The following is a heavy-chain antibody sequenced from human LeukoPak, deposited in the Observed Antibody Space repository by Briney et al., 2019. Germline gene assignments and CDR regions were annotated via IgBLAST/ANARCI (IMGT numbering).Heavy chain of an antibody. J-gene: IGHJ5*02. V-gene: IGHV3-74*01. CDR2: ISGDGTAR. Sequence: GGSLRLSGAASGFTSSSYWMHWVRQVPGKGLVWVSRISGDGTARNYADSVKGRFTISRDDAKNTVDLQMNSLRGEDTAVYYCVRGRGSYGWFDPWGQGTLVTVSS. D-gene: IGHD3-10*01. CDR1: GFTSSSYW. CDR3: VRGRGSYGWFDP.